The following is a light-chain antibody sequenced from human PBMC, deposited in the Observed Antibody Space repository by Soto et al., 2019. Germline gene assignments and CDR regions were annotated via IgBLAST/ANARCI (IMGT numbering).Light chain of an antibody. J-gene: IGLJ2*01. CDR2: SVS. CDR3: SSYTRSSTLI. V-gene: IGLV2-14*01. Sequence: QSALTQPASLSGSPGQSITISCTGTSSDIGGYDYVSWDQQHTGNAPKLMMYSVSNRPPGVSNRFSGSKSGNTASLSISGIQAEDEADYYCSSYTRSSTLIFGGGTKVAV. CDR1: SSDIGGYDY.